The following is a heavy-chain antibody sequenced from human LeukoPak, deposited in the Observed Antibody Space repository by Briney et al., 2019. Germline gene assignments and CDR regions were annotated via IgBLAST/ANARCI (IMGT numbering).Heavy chain of an antibody. CDR2: IIPISGTA. CDR1: GGTFSSYA. Sequence: ASVKVSCKASGGTFSSYAISWVRQAPGQGLEWMGGIIPISGTANYAQKFQGRVTITADKSTSTAYMELSSLRSEDTAVYYCARPGDHCDSAGAFDIWGQGTMVTVSS. CDR3: ARPGDHCDSAGAFDI. D-gene: IGHD2-21*01. J-gene: IGHJ3*02. V-gene: IGHV1-69*06.